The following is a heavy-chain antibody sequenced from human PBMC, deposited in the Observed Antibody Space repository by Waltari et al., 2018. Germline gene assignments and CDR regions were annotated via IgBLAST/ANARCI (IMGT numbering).Heavy chain of an antibody. CDR3: ARAHGYSNQPFDY. CDR2: INPNSGGT. V-gene: IGHV1-2*06. Sequence: QVQLVESGGGVVQPGRSLRLSCAASGFTFSSYAMHWVRQAPGKGLEWVGRINPNSGGTNYAQKFQGRVTMTRDTSISTAYMELSRLRSDDTAVYYCARAHGYSNQPFDYWGQGTLVTVSS. J-gene: IGHJ4*02. D-gene: IGHD4-4*01. CDR1: GFTFSSYA.